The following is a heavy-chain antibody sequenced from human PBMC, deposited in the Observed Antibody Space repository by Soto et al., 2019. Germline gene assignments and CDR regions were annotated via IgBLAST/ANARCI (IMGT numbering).Heavy chain of an antibody. V-gene: IGHV3-23*01. D-gene: IGHD3-22*01. J-gene: IGHJ4*02. CDR2: ISGSGGST. Sequence: PGGSLRLSCAASGFTFSSYAMSWVRQAPGKGLEWVSAISGSGGSTYYADSVKGRFTISRDNSKNTLYLQMNSLRAEDTAVYYCAKLQGSSGHRFCDYWGPGTLVTVSS. CDR3: AKLQGSSGHRFCDY. CDR1: GFTFSSYA.